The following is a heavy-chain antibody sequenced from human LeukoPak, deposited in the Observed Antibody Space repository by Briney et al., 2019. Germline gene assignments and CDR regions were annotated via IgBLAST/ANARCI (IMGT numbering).Heavy chain of an antibody. CDR3: AREIPSVSPIPTTALDY. CDR1: GYTFTGYY. V-gene: IGHV1-2*02. Sequence: ASVKVSCKASGYTFTGYYMHWVRQAPGQGLEWKGWINPNSGGTNYAQKFQGRVTMTRDTSISTAYMELSRLRSDDTAVYYCAREIPSVSPIPTTALDYWGQGTLVTVSS. D-gene: IGHD2-2*02. J-gene: IGHJ4*02. CDR2: INPNSGGT.